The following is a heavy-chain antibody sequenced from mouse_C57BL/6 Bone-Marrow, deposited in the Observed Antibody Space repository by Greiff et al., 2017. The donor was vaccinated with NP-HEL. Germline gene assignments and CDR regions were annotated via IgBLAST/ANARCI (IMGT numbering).Heavy chain of an antibody. V-gene: IGHV7-1*01. CDR1: GFTFSDFY. CDR3: ARDEGLLFAY. Sequence: EVKLMESGGGLVQSGRSLRLSCATSGFTFSDFYMEWVRQAPGKGLEWIAASRNKANDYTTEYSASVKGRFIVSRDTSQSILYLQMNALRAEDTAIYYCARDEGLLFAYWGQGTLVTVSA. D-gene: IGHD2-13*01. J-gene: IGHJ3*01. CDR2: SRNKANDYTT.